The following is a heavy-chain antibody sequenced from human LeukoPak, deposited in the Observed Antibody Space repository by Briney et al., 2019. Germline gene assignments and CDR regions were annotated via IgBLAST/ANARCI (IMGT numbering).Heavy chain of an antibody. D-gene: IGHD1-1*01. V-gene: IGHV4-4*02. Sequence: SETLSLTCVVSGGSISSRNWWSWVRQSPGKGLEWIGKIYHSGSTYYNPSLKSRVTISVDRSKNQFSLKLTSVTAADTAVYYCARGTERASWFDPWGQGTLVTVSS. CDR2: IYHSGST. J-gene: IGHJ5*02. CDR1: GGSISSRNW. CDR3: ARGTERASWFDP.